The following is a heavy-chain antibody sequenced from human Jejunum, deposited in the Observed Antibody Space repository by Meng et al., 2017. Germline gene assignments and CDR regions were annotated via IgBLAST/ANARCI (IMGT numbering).Heavy chain of an antibody. V-gene: IGHV5-51*01. J-gene: IGHJ3*01. CDR1: GYICTCYG. CDR3: TRRHQNYSGGRLVEGGAFDV. D-gene: IGHD2-15*01. CDR2: IYPGDSDS. Sequence: GESLKISCDSAGYICTCYGSGWVRQMPGKGLEWMGIIYPGDSDSRYSPSFQGKVTISAEKSISTAYLQWSSLKASDTAMYYCTRRHQNYSGGRLVEGGAFDVWGQGTLVTVSS.